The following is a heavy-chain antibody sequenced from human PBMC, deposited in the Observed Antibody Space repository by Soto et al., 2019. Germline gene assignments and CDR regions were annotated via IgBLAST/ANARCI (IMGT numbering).Heavy chain of an antibody. CDR1: GYTFATYW. CDR3: ATVDASYDSSGYDP. D-gene: IGHD3-22*01. Sequence: PGESLKISCKGSGYTFATYWIGWVRQMPGKGLEWMGIIYPGDSDTRYSPSFQGQVTISADKSISTAYLQWSSLKASDTAMYYCATVDASYDSSGYDPWGQGTLVTVSS. J-gene: IGHJ5*02. V-gene: IGHV5-51*01. CDR2: IYPGDSDT.